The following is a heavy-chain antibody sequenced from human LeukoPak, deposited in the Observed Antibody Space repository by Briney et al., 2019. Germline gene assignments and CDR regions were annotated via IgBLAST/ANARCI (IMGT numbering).Heavy chain of an antibody. CDR1: GFTVSSNY. J-gene: IGHJ6*02. CDR2: IYSGGAT. V-gene: IGHV3-66*01. D-gene: IGHD3-10*01. CDR3: ARDRGYYGSGTNSYYYFMDV. Sequence: GGSLRLSCTASGFTVSSNYMSWVRQAPGKGLEWVSIIYSGGATYYADSVKGRFTISRDISENTLYLQMNSQRAEDTAVYYCARDRGYYGSGTNSYYYFMDVWGQGTTVTVSS.